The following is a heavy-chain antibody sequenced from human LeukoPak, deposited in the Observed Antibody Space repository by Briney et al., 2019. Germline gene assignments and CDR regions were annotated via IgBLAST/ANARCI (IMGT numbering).Heavy chain of an antibody. Sequence: GGSLRLSCAASGFTFSSYSMNWVRQAPGKGLEWVSFISSSSTYIYYADSLKGRFTISRDNSKNTLYLQMNSLRAEDTAVYYCANAGQYSSGHSPDYWGQGTLVTVSS. D-gene: IGHD6-19*01. CDR3: ANAGQYSSGHSPDY. V-gene: IGHV3-21*01. CDR1: GFTFSSYS. J-gene: IGHJ4*02. CDR2: ISSSSTYI.